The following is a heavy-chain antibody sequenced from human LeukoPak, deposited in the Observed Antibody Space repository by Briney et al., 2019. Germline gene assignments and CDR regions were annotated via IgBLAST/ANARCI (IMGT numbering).Heavy chain of an antibody. Sequence: SETLSLTCTVSGGSISSFYWNWIRQSPGEGLEWIGYIYYTGSSNYNPSLNSRVAISVDTSKNQFSLKLSSVTAADTAVYYCARGVGFEELLHYYFDYWGQGTLVTVSS. D-gene: IGHD3-10*01. CDR2: IYYTGSS. V-gene: IGHV4-59*12. CDR3: ARGVGFEELLHYYFDY. J-gene: IGHJ4*02. CDR1: GGSISSFY.